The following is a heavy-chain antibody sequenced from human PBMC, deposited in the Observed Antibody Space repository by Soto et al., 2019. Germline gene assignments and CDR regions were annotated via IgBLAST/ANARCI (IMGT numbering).Heavy chain of an antibody. D-gene: IGHD3-22*01. Sequence: ASVKVSCKASGDGFSNYGFSWVRQAPGQGLEWLGWISAYDGQTNYTKKFQGRVTMTTDTSSSTAFMELRSLRSDDTAVYYCARVWYYDSSGYYAFDYWGLGTLVTVSS. J-gene: IGHJ4*02. CDR1: GDGFSNYG. CDR2: ISAYDGQT. V-gene: IGHV1-18*01. CDR3: ARVWYYDSSGYYAFDY.